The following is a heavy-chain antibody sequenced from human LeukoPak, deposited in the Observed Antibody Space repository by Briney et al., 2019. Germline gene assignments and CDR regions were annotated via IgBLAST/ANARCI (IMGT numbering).Heavy chain of an antibody. Sequence: SETLSLTCAVSGYSISSGYYWGWIRQSPGTGLEWIGSIYHSGGSYYNPSLKSRVTISEDTSKNQFSLKLSSMSAADTAVYYCATAVVITPFDYWGQGILVAVSS. D-gene: IGHD3-22*01. CDR2: IYHSGGS. V-gene: IGHV4-38-2*01. J-gene: IGHJ4*02. CDR1: GYSISSGYY. CDR3: ATAVVITPFDY.